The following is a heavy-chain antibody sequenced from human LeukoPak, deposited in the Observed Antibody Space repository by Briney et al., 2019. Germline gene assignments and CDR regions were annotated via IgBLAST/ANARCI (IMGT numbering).Heavy chain of an antibody. J-gene: IGHJ4*02. CDR3: ADIGSFDY. V-gene: IGHV3-72*01. CDR2: TRNKAGSYTT. Sequence: GGSLRLSCAASGFTFSDHYMEWVRQAPGKGLEWVGRTRNKAGSYTTDYAASVKGRFTISRDDSKNSLYPQMNSPTTEDTAVYYCADIGSFDYWGQGTLVTVSS. CDR1: GFTFSDHY.